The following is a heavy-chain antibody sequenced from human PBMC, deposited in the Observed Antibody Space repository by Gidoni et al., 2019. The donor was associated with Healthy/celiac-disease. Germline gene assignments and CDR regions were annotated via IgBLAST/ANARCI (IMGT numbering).Heavy chain of an antibody. CDR1: GFSLSNASMG. J-gene: IGHJ4*02. D-gene: IGHD3-10*01. V-gene: IGHV2-26*01. CDR3: ARIGAEEPYDNPLGYYFDN. Sequence: HVTLKESGPVLVKPTETLTLTCTFSGFSLSNASMGVSWIRQPPGKALECLAHSFANDEKSYSTSLKSRLTISKDTSKSQVVLTMTNMDPVDTATYYCARIGAEEPYDNPLGYYFDNWGQGTLVTVSS. CDR2: SFANDEK.